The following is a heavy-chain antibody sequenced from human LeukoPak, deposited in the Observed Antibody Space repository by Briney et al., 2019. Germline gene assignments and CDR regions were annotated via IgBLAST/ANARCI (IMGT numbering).Heavy chain of an antibody. V-gene: IGHV3-21*01. J-gene: IGHJ4*02. CDR1: GFTFSSYW. CDR3: ARDEAMDDYYDSSGSVT. D-gene: IGHD3-22*01. CDR2: ISSSSYI. Sequence: PGGSLRLSCAASGFTFSSYWMSWVRQAPGKGLEWVSSISSSSYIYYADSVKGRFTISRDNAKNSLYLRMNSLRAEDTAVYYCARDEAMDDYYDSSGSVTWGQGTLVTVSS.